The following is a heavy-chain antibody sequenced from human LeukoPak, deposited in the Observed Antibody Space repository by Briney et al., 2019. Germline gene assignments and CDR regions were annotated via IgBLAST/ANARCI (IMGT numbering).Heavy chain of an antibody. CDR3: ARGPYCSSFSCPYWFDP. D-gene: IGHD2-2*01. V-gene: IGHV1-8*02. J-gene: IGHJ5*02. Sequence: GASVKVSCKASGYTFTGYYMHWVRQATGQGLEWMGWMNPNSGNTGYAQKFQGRVTMTRNTSISTAYMELSSLRSEDTAVYYCARGPYCSSFSCPYWFDPWGQGTPVTVSS. CDR2: MNPNSGNT. CDR1: GYTFTGYY.